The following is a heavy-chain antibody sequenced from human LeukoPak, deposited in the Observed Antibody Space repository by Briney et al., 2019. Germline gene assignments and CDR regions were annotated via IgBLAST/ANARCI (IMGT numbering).Heavy chain of an antibody. J-gene: IGHJ4*02. CDR3: ARRVVVPAAPYYFDY. CDR1: GFIFSSYW. CDR2: INSDGSST. Sequence: GGSLRLSCSASGFIFSSYWMHWVRQAPGKGLVWVSRINSDGSSTSYADSVKGRFTISRDNAKNTLYLQMNSLRAEDTAVYYCARRVVVPAAPYYFDYWGQGTLVTVSS. V-gene: IGHV3-74*01. D-gene: IGHD2-2*01.